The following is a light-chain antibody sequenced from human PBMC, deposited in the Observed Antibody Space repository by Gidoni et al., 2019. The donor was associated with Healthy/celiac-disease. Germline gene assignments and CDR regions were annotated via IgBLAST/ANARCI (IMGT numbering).Light chain of an antibody. V-gene: IGKV3-11*01. CDR3: QQRSNWPLLT. CDR1: QSVSSY. J-gene: IGKJ4*01. Sequence: EIVLTQSPATLSLSPGERATLTCRPSQSVSSYLACYKPKPGQAPRLLIYDASNRATGTPVRFSFSGSGTYFTLAISSLEPEDFAVYYCQQRSNWPLLTFGGGTKVEIK. CDR2: DAS.